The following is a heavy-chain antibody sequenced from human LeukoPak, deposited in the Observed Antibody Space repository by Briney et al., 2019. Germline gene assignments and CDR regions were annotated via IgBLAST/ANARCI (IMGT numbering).Heavy chain of an antibody. CDR2: ISSSGSTI. Sequence: PGGSLRLSCAASGFTFSSYEMNWVCQAPGKGLEWVSYISSSGSTIYYADSVKGRFTISRDNAENSLYLQMNSLTVEDTAVYYCARSYSSGWYGLGYWGQGTLVTVSS. CDR1: GFTFSSYE. J-gene: IGHJ4*02. CDR3: ARSYSSGWYGLGY. D-gene: IGHD6-19*01. V-gene: IGHV3-48*03.